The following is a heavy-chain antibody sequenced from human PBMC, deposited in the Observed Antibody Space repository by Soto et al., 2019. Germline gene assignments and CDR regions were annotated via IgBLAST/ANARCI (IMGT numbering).Heavy chain of an antibody. CDR1: GFSFSSGDA. CDR3: VNTRNIFNRGYFAY. J-gene: IGHJ4*02. Sequence: EVQLLDSGGGLVQPGGSLRLSCAASGFSFSSGDAMSWVRQAPGKGLAWVSTIDGNCRGTFYADSVKGLFTISRDNPTNTLCPQITSPGADAMGIYIRVNTRNIFNRGYFAYWGQGILVNVSS. V-gene: IGHV3-23*05. D-gene: IGHD3-3*02. CDR2: IDGNCRGT.